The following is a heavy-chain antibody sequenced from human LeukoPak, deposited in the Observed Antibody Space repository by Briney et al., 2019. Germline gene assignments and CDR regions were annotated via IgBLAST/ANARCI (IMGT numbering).Heavy chain of an antibody. Sequence: ASVKVSCKASGYTFTSYDINWVRQATGQGLEWMGWMNPNSGNTGYAQKFQGRVTMTRDMSTSTVYMELRSLRSDDTAVYYCAGDLGWFGESTEVYFDYWGQGTLVTVSS. CDR2: MNPNSGNT. J-gene: IGHJ4*02. V-gene: IGHV1-8*01. CDR3: AGDLGWFGESTEVYFDY. CDR1: GYTFTSYD. D-gene: IGHD3-10*01.